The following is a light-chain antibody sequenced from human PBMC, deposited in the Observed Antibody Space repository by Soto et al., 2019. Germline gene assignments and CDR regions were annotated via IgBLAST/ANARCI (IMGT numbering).Light chain of an antibody. J-gene: IGKJ4*01. Sequence: EIVLTQSPATLSLSPGERATLSCRASQSISSYLAWYQQKPGQAPRLLIFDVSNRATGIPARFSGSGSGTDFTLTISSLEPDDFAVYYCQQRSNWPLTFGGVTKVEIK. CDR1: QSISSY. V-gene: IGKV3-11*01. CDR3: QQRSNWPLT. CDR2: DVS.